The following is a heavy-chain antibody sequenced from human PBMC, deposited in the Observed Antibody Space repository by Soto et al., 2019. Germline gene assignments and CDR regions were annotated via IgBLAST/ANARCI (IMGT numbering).Heavy chain of an antibody. CDR1: GYTFTSYD. Sequence: GASVKVSCKASGYTFTSYDINWVRQATGQGLEWMGWMNPNSGNTGYAQKFQGRVTMTRNTSISTAYMELSSLRSEDTAVYYCARGLSIRGVVVINDAFDIWGQGTMVTVSS. CDR2: MNPNSGNT. D-gene: IGHD3-22*01. CDR3: ARGLSIRGVVVINDAFDI. V-gene: IGHV1-8*01. J-gene: IGHJ3*02.